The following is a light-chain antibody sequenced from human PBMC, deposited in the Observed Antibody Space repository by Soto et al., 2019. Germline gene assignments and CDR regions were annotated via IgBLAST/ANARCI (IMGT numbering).Light chain of an antibody. CDR1: SYNIGGHS. J-gene: IGLJ2*01. V-gene: IGLV1-44*01. Sequence: QSVLTQPPSASGTPGQTVTISCSGSSYNIGGHSVNWYQQFPGTAPKLLIYTTSQRPSGVPDRISGSKSGTSASLAISGLQSDDEADYYCAVWDDSLGSVLFGGGTKVAVL. CDR3: AVWDDSLGSVL. CDR2: TTS.